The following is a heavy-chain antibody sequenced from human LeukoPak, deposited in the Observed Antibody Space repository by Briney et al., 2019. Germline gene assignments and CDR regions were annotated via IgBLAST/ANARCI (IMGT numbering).Heavy chain of an antibody. CDR1: GFTVSSNY. Sequence: PGGSLRLSCAASGFTVSSNYMSWVRQAPGKGLEWVANIKQDGSEKFYLDSVKGRFTISRDNAKNSLSLQMNSLRAEDTAVYYCAGEGNTSGYSDGGRGTLVTVPS. CDR3: AGEGNTSGYSD. CDR2: IKQDGSEK. D-gene: IGHD3-22*01. J-gene: IGHJ4*02. V-gene: IGHV3-7*01.